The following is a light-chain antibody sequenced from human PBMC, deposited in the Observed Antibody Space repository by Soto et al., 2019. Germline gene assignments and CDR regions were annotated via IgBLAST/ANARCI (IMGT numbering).Light chain of an antibody. CDR2: DNN. Sequence: QSVLTQPPSVSGAPGQRVTISCTGSSSNIGAGYNVHWYQQLPGTAPKHLIYDNNNRPSGVPDRFYGSKSGTSASLAITGLQAEDEADYYCQSYDSSLSAWVFGGGTQLTVL. V-gene: IGLV1-40*01. J-gene: IGLJ3*02. CDR3: QSYDSSLSAWV. CDR1: SSNIGAGYN.